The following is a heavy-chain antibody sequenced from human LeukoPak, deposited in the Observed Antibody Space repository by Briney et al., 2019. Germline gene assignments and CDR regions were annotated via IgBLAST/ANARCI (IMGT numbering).Heavy chain of an antibody. CDR2: INPNSGGT. CDR3: ARDRSTTFDY. D-gene: IGHD1-26*01. J-gene: IGHJ4*02. Sequence: ASVKVSCKASGGTFSSYAISWVRQAPGQGLEWMGWINPNSGGTNYAQKFQGWVTMTRDTSISTVYMELSSLRSEDTAVYYCARDRSTTFDYWGQGTLVTVSS. V-gene: IGHV1-2*04. CDR1: GGTFSSYA.